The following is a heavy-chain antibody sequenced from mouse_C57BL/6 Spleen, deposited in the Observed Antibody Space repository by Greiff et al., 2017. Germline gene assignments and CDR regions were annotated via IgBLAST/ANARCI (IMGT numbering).Heavy chain of an antibody. J-gene: IGHJ4*01. Sequence: VQLQQSGAELVKPGASVKISCKASGYAFSSYWMNWVKQRPGKGLEWIGQIYPGDGDTNYNGKFKGKATLTADKSSSTAYMQLSSLTSEDSAVYFCARFFDYGDYAMDYWGQGTSVTVSS. CDR2: IYPGDGDT. V-gene: IGHV1-80*01. D-gene: IGHD2-4*01. CDR1: GYAFSSYW. CDR3: ARFFDYGDYAMDY.